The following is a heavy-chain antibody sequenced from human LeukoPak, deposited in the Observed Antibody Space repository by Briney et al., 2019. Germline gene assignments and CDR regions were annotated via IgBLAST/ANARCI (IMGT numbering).Heavy chain of an antibody. Sequence: GGSLRLSCAASGFTFSSYWMHWVRQASGKGLVWVPRINSDGSSTSYADSVKGRFTISRDNAKNTLYLQMNSLRAEDTAVYYCARDPDSGSYQFDYWGQGTLVTVSS. D-gene: IGHD1-26*01. CDR3: ARDPDSGSYQFDY. V-gene: IGHV3-74*01. CDR1: GFTFSSYW. J-gene: IGHJ4*02. CDR2: INSDGSST.